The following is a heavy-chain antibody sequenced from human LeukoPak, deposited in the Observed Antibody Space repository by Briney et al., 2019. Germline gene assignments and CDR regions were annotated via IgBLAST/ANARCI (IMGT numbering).Heavy chain of an antibody. J-gene: IGHJ3*02. CDR1: GGSISSYY. V-gene: IGHV4-59*08. D-gene: IGHD6-6*01. CDR3: AREYSSSSGRRAFDI. CDR2: INYSGST. Sequence: SDTLSLTCTVSGGSISSYYWNWIRQPPGKGLEWIGYINYSGSTNYNPSLKSRVTILVDTSKNQFSLRLSSVTAADTAVYYCAREYSSSSGRRAFDIWGQGTMVTVSS.